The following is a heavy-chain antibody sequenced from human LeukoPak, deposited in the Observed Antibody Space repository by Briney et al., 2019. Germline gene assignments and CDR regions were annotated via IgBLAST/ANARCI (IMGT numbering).Heavy chain of an antibody. J-gene: IGHJ4*02. V-gene: IGHV3-30*03. CDR3: ATLPSVATIISDY. Sequence: GGSLRLSCEASGFTFSSYGMHWVRQAPGKGLEWVAVISYDGSNKYYADSVKGRFTISRDNSKNTLYLQMNSLRAEDTAVYYCATLPSVATIISDYWGQGTLVTVSS. CDR2: ISYDGSNK. CDR1: GFTFSSYG. D-gene: IGHD5-12*01.